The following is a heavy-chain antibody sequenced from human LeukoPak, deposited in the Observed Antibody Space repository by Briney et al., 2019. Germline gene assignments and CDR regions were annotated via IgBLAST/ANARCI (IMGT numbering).Heavy chain of an antibody. CDR2: IYASGST. D-gene: IGHD3-10*01. V-gene: IGHV4-4*07. Sequence: SETLSLTCTVSGGSISNYYWSWIRQPAGMGLGWIGRIYASGSTNYNPSLKSRVTMSVDTSNNQFSLNLSSVTAADTAVYYCARTSARGAQFDYWGQGTLVTVSS. J-gene: IGHJ4*02. CDR3: ARTSARGAQFDY. CDR1: GGSISNYY.